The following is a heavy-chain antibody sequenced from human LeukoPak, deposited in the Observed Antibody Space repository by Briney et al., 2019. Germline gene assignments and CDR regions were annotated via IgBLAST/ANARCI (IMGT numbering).Heavy chain of an antibody. CDR2: TYYRSKWYN. D-gene: IGHD6-19*01. J-gene: IGHJ3*02. CDR1: GDSASSNSAA. CDR3: ARGQQWLDDAFDI. V-gene: IGHV6-1*01. Sequence: SQTLSLTFAISGDSASSNSAAWNWIRQSPSRGLEWLGRTYYRSKWYNDYAVSVKSRITINPDTSKNQFSLQLNPVTPEDTAVYYCARGQQWLDDAFDIWGQGTMVTVSS.